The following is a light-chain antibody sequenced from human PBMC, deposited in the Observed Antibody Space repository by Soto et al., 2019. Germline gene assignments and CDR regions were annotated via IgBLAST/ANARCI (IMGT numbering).Light chain of an antibody. J-gene: IGKJ1*01. CDR1: QSLNSN. Sequence: ILLTKSPATLSVSPGERVTLSCRASQSLNSNLAWYQQRPGQAPRLLIYDTSTRATGIPARFSGSGSGTEFTLTISSLQSEDFAVYYCQQYNNWWTFGQGTKVEIK. CDR2: DTS. V-gene: IGKV3-15*01. CDR3: QQYNNWWT.